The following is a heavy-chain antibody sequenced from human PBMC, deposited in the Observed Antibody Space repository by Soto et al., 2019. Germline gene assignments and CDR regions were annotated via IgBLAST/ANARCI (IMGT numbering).Heavy chain of an antibody. D-gene: IGHD6-13*01. CDR2: IYHSGST. Sequence: LSLTCAVSGGSISSSNWWSWVRQPPGKGLEWIGEIYHSGSTNYNPSLKSRVTISVDKSKNQFSLKLSSVTAADTAVYYCARDKSSSWYLYYYYGMDVWGQGTTVTVSS. J-gene: IGHJ6*02. V-gene: IGHV4-4*02. CDR3: ARDKSSSWYLYYYYGMDV. CDR1: GGSISSSNW.